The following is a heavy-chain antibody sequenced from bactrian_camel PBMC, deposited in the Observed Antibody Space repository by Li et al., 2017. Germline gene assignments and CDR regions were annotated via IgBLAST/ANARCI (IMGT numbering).Heavy chain of an antibody. CDR1: GFPFSANH. D-gene: IGHD7*01. CDR2: ITASGTT. J-gene: IGHJ4*01. CDR3: AKGRPRLGLVAADLD. Sequence: QLVESGGDSMQPGGSLRLSCVASGFPFSANHMSWVRQPPGKKLEWVSSITASGTTSYSNSVRGRFTISRDNAKNTLYLQLDSLRTEDTATYYCAKGRPRLGLVAADLDRGQGTQVTVS. V-gene: IGHV3S40*01.